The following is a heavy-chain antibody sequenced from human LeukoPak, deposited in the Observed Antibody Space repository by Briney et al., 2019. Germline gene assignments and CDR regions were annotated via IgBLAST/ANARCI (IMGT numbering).Heavy chain of an antibody. CDR2: INHSGST. D-gene: IGHD6-19*01. V-gene: IGHV4-34*01. CDR3: ARGAGRTHSSGWYRYYYYGMDV. Sequence: PSETLSLTCAVYGGSFSGYYWSWIRQPPGKGLEWIGEINHSGSTNYNPPLKSRVTISVDTSKNQFSLKLSSVTAADTAVYYCARGAGRTHSSGWYRYYYYGMDVWGQGTTVTVSS. CDR1: GGSFSGYY. J-gene: IGHJ6*02.